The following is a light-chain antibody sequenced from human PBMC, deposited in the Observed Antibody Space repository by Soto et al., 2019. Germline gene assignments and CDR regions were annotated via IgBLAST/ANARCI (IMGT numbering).Light chain of an antibody. V-gene: IGKV3-15*01. CDR1: QSIRTN. CDR3: QQYNNWPRT. J-gene: IGKJ1*01. CDR2: GAS. Sequence: DIVMTQSTATLSVSPGERATLSCRASQSIRTNLAWYQHKPGQAPRLLIYGASTGVTGVPARFSGSGSGTEFTLTISSLQSEDFAVYYCQQYNNWPRTFGQGTKVDIK.